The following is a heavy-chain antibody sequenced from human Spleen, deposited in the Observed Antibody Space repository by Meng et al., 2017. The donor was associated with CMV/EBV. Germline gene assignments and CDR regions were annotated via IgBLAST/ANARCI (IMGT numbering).Heavy chain of an antibody. J-gene: IGHJ5*02. V-gene: IGHV3-21*01. CDR1: GFTFSSYS. D-gene: IGHD6-6*01. CDR2: ISSSSNYM. CDR3: ARLYRTSSYDH. Sequence: LSCAASGFTFSSYSMNWVRQAPGKGLEWVSSISSSSNYMYYADSVKGRSTISRDNAKNSLYLQMNSLRVEDTAVYYCARLYRTSSYDHWGQGTLVTVSS.